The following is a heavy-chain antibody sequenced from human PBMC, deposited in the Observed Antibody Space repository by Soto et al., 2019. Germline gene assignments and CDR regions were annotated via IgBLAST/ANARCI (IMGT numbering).Heavy chain of an antibody. J-gene: IGHJ4*02. CDR1: GGSISTYY. D-gene: IGHD1-26*01. V-gene: IGHV4-59*08. CDR3: VGHENGGTYPLGY. CDR2: VYYTGST. Sequence: PSETLSLTCTVSGGSISTYYWGWIRQPPGKALEYIGHVYYTGSTVYNPSLQSRVTISIDTSKNQFSLKLVSVTAADTAVYYCVGHENGGTYPLGYWGQGALVT.